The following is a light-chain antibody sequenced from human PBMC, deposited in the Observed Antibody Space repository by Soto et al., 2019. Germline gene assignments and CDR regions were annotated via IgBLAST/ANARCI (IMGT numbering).Light chain of an antibody. Sequence: QSALTQPASVSASPGQSITISCTGTSSDIGAYNSVSWYQQYPGKAPQLMIYDVSYRPSGISSRFSGSKSGNTASLTISGLQPDDDGDYYCASYTTARIRVFGGGTKLTVL. CDR1: SSDIGAYNS. CDR2: DVS. J-gene: IGLJ2*01. CDR3: ASYTTARIRV. V-gene: IGLV2-14*01.